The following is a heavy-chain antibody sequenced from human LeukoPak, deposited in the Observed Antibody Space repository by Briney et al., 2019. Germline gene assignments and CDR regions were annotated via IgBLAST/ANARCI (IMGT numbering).Heavy chain of an antibody. CDR3: ARGGGPRYSYGFDY. CDR1: GGTFSSYA. D-gene: IGHD5-18*01. CDR2: IIPIFGTA. J-gene: IGHJ4*02. Sequence: SVKVSCKASGGTFSSYAISWVRQDPGQGLEWMGGIIPIFGTANYAQKFRGRVTITTDESTSSAYMELSSLRSEDTAVYYCARGGGPRYSYGFDYWGQGTLVTVSS. V-gene: IGHV1-69*05.